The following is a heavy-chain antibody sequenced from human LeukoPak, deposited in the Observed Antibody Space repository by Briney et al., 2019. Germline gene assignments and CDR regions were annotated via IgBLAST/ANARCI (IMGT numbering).Heavy chain of an antibody. CDR3: ARGGGYASPIGY. CDR1: GGSISTYY. Sequence: SETLSLTCTLSGGSISTYYSSWIRQPPGKGLEWIGYIYHSVSTNYNPSLKSRVTISVDTSTNQFSLKLSSVTAADTAVYYCARGGGYASPIGYWGQGALVTVSS. D-gene: IGHD5-12*01. J-gene: IGHJ4*02. CDR2: IYHSVST. V-gene: IGHV4-59*01.